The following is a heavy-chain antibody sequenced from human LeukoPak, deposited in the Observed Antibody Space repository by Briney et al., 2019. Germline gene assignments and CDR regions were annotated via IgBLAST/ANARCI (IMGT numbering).Heavy chain of an antibody. Sequence: GGSLRLSCAASGFTFSDYYISWIRQAPGKGLEWVSYISSSSTYTHYADFVKGRFTISRDNAKNSLYLQLNSLRAEDTAVYYCARESRHIVATPIDYWGQGTLVTVSS. D-gene: IGHD5-12*01. V-gene: IGHV3-11*06. CDR1: GFTFSDYY. CDR2: ISSSSTYT. CDR3: ARESRHIVATPIDY. J-gene: IGHJ4*02.